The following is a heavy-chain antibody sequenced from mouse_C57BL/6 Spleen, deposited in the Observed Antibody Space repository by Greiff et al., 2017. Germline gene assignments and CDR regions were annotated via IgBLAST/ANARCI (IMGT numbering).Heavy chain of an antibody. V-gene: IGHV3-6*01. CDR3: ARSRYAMDY. J-gene: IGHJ4*01. CDR2: ISYDGSN. CDR1: GYSITSGYY. Sequence: DVKLQESGPGLVKPSQSLSLTCSVTGYSITSGYYWNWIRQFPGNKLEWMGYISYDGSNNYNPSLKNRISITRDTSKNQFFLKLNSVTTEDTATYYCARSRYAMDYWGQGTSVTVSS.